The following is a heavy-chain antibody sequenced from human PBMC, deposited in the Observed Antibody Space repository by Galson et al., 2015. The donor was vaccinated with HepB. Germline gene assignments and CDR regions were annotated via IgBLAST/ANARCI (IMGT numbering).Heavy chain of an antibody. D-gene: IGHD6-19*01. CDR2: ISGSGGNT. J-gene: IGHJ4*02. Sequence: WVRQAPGKGLEWVSSISGSGGNTYQEDSVRGRFTISRDNSNNTLYLQMNSLRAEDTAVYYCAKDKTHSRYSSAWYAGRFDYWGQGTLVTVSS. V-gene: IGHV3-23*01. CDR3: AKDKTHSRYSSAWYAGRFDY.